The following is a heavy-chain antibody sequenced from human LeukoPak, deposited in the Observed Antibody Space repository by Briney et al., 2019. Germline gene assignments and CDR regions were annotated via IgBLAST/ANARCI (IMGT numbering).Heavy chain of an antibody. V-gene: IGHV1-46*01. CDR2: INPNAVTT. Sequence: ASVKVSCKASGYTFTNYYIHWMRQAPGQGLEWVGIINPNAVTTRYAQKFQGRITVTRDTSTSTVYMELSSLRSEDTAVYYCARGQKEDYYGSGSRYYFDYWGQGTLVTVSS. CDR3: ARGQKEDYYGSGSRYYFDY. D-gene: IGHD3-10*01. J-gene: IGHJ4*02. CDR1: GYTFTNYY.